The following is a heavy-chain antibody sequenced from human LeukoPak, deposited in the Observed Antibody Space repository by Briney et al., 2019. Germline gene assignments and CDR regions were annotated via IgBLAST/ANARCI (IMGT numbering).Heavy chain of an antibody. D-gene: IGHD2/OR15-2a*01. Sequence: PGGSLRLSCAASGFTFSSYAMSWVRQAPGKGLEWVSTISGSGGSTYYPDSVKGRFTISRDNSKNTLYLQMNTLRAEDTAVYYCARNINGPDYWGQGTLVTVSS. CDR2: ISGSGGST. J-gene: IGHJ4*02. CDR3: ARNINGPDY. CDR1: GFTFSSYA. V-gene: IGHV3-23*01.